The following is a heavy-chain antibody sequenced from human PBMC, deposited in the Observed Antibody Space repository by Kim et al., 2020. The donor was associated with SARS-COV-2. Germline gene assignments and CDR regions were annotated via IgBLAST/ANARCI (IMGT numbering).Heavy chain of an antibody. CDR3: ARSADWFDP. V-gene: IGHV5-10-1*01. J-gene: IGHJ5*02. CDR2: SYT. Sequence: SYTNYSPSFQGHVTIPADKSISTAYLQWSSLKASDTAMYYCARSADWFDPWGQGTLVTVSS.